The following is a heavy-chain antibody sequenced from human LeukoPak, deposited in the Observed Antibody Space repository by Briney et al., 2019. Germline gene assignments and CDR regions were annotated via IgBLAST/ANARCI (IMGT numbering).Heavy chain of an antibody. CDR1: GFTFSSYA. D-gene: IGHD2-15*01. V-gene: IGHV3-23*01. J-gene: IGHJ4*02. CDR2: ISGSGGST. CDR3: AKAPRDCSGGSCYGGYFDY. Sequence: GGSLRLSCAASGFTFSSYAMSWVRQAPGKGLEWVSAISGSGGSTYYADSVKGRFTISRDNSKNTLYLQMNSLRAEDTAVYYCAKAPRDCSGGSCYGGYFDYWGQGTLVTVSS.